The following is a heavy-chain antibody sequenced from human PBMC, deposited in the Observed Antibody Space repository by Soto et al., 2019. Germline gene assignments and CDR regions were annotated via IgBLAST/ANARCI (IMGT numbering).Heavy chain of an antibody. J-gene: IGHJ5*02. CDR1: GGSISGSGYY. V-gene: IGHV4-39*07. CDR2: INHSGST. Sequence: PSETLSLTCTVSGGSISGSGYYWGWIRQPPGKGLEWIGNINHSGSTYSNPSLKSRVTISVDTSKNQFSLKLSSVTAADTAVYYCARGKTIFGVVIKNNWFDPWGQGTLVTVSS. CDR3: ARGKTIFGVVIKNNWFDP. D-gene: IGHD3-3*01.